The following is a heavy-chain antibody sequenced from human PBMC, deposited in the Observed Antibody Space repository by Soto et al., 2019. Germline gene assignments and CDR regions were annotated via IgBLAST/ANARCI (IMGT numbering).Heavy chain of an antibody. V-gene: IGHV4-34*01. Sequence: AETLCLTCAVYGGSFSGYYWSWIRQPPGKGLEWIGESNHSGSTNYNPSLKSRVTISVDTSKNQFSLKLSSVTEADTAVYYCARMGGNVLRFLEWFGSQYYGMDVWGQGNKVTVSS. CDR1: GGSFSGYY. D-gene: IGHD3-3*01. CDR2: SNHSGST. J-gene: IGHJ6*02. CDR3: ARMGGNVLRFLEWFGSQYYGMDV.